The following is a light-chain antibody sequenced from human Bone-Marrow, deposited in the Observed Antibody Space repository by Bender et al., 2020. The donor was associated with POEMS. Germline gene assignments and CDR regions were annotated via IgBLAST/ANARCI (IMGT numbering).Light chain of an antibody. J-gene: IGLJ3*02. CDR2: EVN. CDR3: SSYGSGDTWV. CDR1: SSNIGAHA. Sequence: QSVLTQPPSASGTPGQRVTISCSGGSSNIGAHAVNWYQQPPGTAPKLLIYEVNHLPSGVPDRFSGSKSGTTASLTISGLQAEDEADYYCSSYGSGDTWVFGGGTKLTVL. V-gene: IGLV2-18*02.